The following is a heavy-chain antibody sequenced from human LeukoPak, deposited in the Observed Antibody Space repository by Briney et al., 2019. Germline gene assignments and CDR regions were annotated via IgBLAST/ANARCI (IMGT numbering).Heavy chain of an antibody. Sequence: GGSLRLSCAASGFTFSSYAMSWVRQAPGKGLEWVSAISGSGGSTYYADSVKGRFTISRDNAKNSLYLQMNSLRAEDTAVYYCARGALYCSSTSCYPDCWGQGTLVTVSS. CDR3: ARGALYCSSTSCYPDC. CDR2: ISGSGGST. CDR1: GFTFSSYA. J-gene: IGHJ4*02. V-gene: IGHV3-23*01. D-gene: IGHD2-2*01.